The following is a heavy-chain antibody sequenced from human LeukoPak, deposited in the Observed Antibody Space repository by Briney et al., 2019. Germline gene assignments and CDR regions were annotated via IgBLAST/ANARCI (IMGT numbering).Heavy chain of an antibody. D-gene: IGHD6-19*01. CDR2: INHSGST. J-gene: IGHJ4*02. CDR1: GGSFSGYH. CDR3: ASRSIAVAGTEGNFDY. Sequence: SETLSLTCAVYGGSFSGYHWSWIRQPPGKGLEWIGEINHSGSTNYNPSLKSRVTISVDTSKNQFSLKLSSVTAADTAVYYCASRSIAVAGTEGNFDYWGQGTLVTVSS. V-gene: IGHV4-34*01.